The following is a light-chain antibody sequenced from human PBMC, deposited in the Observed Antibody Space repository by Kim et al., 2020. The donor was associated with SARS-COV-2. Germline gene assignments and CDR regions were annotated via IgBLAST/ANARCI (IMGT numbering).Light chain of an antibody. CDR1: QSVSSN. Sequence: EIVMTQSPATLSVSPGERATLSCRASQSVSSNLAWYQQKPGQAPRLLIYGASTRATDIPARFNGSGSGTEFTLTISSLQSEDFAVYYCQQYYNWPPVATFGQGTKVDIK. CDR2: GAS. J-gene: IGKJ1*01. CDR3: QQYYNWPPVAT. V-gene: IGKV3-15*01.